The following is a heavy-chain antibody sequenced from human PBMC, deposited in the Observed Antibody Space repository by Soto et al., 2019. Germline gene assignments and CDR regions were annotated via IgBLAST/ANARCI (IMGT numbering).Heavy chain of an antibody. J-gene: IGHJ4*02. CDR3: ARLRYGSGSSYYFDY. CDR1: GYSFTSYW. V-gene: IGHV5-10-1*01. Sequence: GESLKISCKGSGYSFTSYWISWVRQMPGKGLARMGRIEPSDSYTNYSPSFQGHVTISAYKSISTPYLQWSSLKASVTAMYYCARLRYGSGSSYYFDYWGQGTLVTVSS. D-gene: IGHD3-10*01. CDR2: IEPSDSYT.